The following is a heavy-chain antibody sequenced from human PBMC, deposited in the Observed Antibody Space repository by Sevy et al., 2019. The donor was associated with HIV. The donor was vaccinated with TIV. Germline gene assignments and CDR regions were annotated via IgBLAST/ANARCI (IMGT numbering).Heavy chain of an antibody. CDR1: GFIFSSSA. J-gene: IGHJ3*02. V-gene: IGHV3-23*01. CDR2: ITTGSDT. Sequence: GGSLRLSCAASGFIFSSSAMSWVRQAPGKGLEWVSVITTGSDTYYADSVKGRFTISRDNSKSTLYLQMNSLRVEDTALYYCAKNLRGAGAFDIWGQGTMVTVS. CDR3: AKNLRGAGAFDI.